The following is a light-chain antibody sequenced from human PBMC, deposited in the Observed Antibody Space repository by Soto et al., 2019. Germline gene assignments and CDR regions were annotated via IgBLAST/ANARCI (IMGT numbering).Light chain of an antibody. J-gene: IGKJ1*01. Sequence: EIVLAQSPGTLSLSPGEIATLSCSASQSVISTNLAWYQQKPGPAPRLLNYGASSSATGIPDRCSGSGTGTDFTLTIRRLEPVDFAVYYRQDCVTAGTFGEGTKVDIK. V-gene: IGKV3-20*01. CDR3: QDCVTAGT. CDR2: GAS. CDR1: QSVISTN.